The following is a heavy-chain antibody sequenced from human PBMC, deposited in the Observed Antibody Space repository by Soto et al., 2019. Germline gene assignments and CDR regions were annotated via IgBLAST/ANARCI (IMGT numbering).Heavy chain of an antibody. CDR1: GFTFSSYA. J-gene: IGHJ4*02. V-gene: IGHV3-23*01. CDR3: AWHSSGWYIGY. CDR2: ISGSGGST. D-gene: IGHD6-19*01. Sequence: GGSLRLSCAASGFTFSSYAMSWVRQAPGKGLEWVSAISGSGGSTYYADSVKGRFTISRDNSKNTLYLQMNSLRAEDTAVYYCAWHSSGWYIGYWGQGTLVTVSS.